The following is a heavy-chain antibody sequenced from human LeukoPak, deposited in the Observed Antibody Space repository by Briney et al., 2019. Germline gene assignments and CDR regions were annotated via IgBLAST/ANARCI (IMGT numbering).Heavy chain of an antibody. V-gene: IGHV4-39*01. CDR2: IYYTGGT. D-gene: IGHD4-17*01. CDR3: VRHGGTRVTLVEVYYFDY. J-gene: IGHJ4*02. CDR1: GGSIISSSYY. Sequence: PSETLSLTCSVSGGSIISSSYYWGWSRQPPEKGLGWIGSIYYTGGTYYSPSLKSRVTISVDTSKNQFSLKLSSVTAADTAVYYCVRHGGTRVTLVEVYYFDYWGQGTLVTVSS.